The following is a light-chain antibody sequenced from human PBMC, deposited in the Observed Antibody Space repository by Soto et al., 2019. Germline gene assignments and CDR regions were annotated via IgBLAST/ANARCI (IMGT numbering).Light chain of an antibody. CDR2: GAS. CDR3: QQYNDWPPL. J-gene: IGKJ4*01. Sequence: EVVMTQSPATLSVSPGERATLSCRASQSFSNNLAWYQQKPGQAPRLLLYGASTRATGIPARFSGSGSGTEFTLTISSLQSEDFAVYYCQQYNDWPPLFGGGTKVDIK. V-gene: IGKV3-15*01. CDR1: QSFSNN.